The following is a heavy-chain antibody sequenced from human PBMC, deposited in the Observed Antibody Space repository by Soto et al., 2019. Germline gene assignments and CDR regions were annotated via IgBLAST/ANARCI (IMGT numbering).Heavy chain of an antibody. CDR2: IYYSGST. Sequence: SETLSLTCTVSGGSISSSSYYWGWIRQPPGKGLEWIGYIYYSGSTYYNPSLKSRVTISVDTSKNQFSLKLSSVTAGDTAVYYCARDASYCGGDCYFDWGQGTMVTVSS. J-gene: IGHJ3*01. D-gene: IGHD2-21*02. CDR1: GGSISSSSYY. V-gene: IGHV4-31*03. CDR3: ARDASYCGGDCYFD.